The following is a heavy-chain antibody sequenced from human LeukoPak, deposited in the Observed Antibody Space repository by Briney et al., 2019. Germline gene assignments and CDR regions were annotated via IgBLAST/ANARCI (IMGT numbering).Heavy chain of an antibody. CDR3: AKARYSGSYYVFDVGFDY. Sequence: GGSLRLSCAASGFTFSSYGMSWVRQAPGKGLEWVSAISGSGGSTYYADSVKGRFTISRDNSKNTLYLQMNSLRAEDTAVYYCAKARYSGSYYVFDVGFDYWGQGTLVTVSS. J-gene: IGHJ4*02. CDR1: GFTFSSYG. D-gene: IGHD1-26*01. CDR2: ISGSGGST. V-gene: IGHV3-23*01.